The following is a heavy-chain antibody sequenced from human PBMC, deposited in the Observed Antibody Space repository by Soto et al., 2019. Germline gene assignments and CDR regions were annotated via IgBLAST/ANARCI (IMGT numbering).Heavy chain of an antibody. V-gene: IGHV1-69*06. Sequence: QVQLVQSGAEVKKPGSSVKVSCKASGGTFSSYVVRWVRQAPGQGLEWVGGIIPIFGTANYAQKFQGRVTITADKSTSTVYMELSSLRSDDTAVDYCASGEHNWFDPWGQGTLVTVSS. D-gene: IGHD1-26*01. J-gene: IGHJ5*02. CDR2: IIPIFGTA. CDR3: ASGEHNWFDP. CDR1: GGTFSSYV.